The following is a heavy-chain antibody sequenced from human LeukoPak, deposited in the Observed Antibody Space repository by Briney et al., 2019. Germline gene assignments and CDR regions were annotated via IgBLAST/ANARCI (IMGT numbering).Heavy chain of an antibody. J-gene: IGHJ4*02. CDR3: AREFGSGTFD. Sequence: AGGSLRLSCAASGFIVSNYYMNWVRQAPGKGLECVSVIYNGGATYYADSVKGRFTIYRDNSKNTLYLQMNGLRAEDTAVYFCAREFGSGTFDWGQGTLVTVSS. V-gene: IGHV3-53*01. D-gene: IGHD2-2*01. CDR1: GFIVSNYY. CDR2: IYNGGAT.